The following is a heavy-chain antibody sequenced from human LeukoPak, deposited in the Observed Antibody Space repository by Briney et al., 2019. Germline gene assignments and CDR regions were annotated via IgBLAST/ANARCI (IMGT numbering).Heavy chain of an antibody. CDR2: INPNSGDT. CDR1: GYTFTGYY. D-gene: IGHD3-10*01. CDR3: ARGPVLLWFGDYYYMDV. J-gene: IGHJ6*03. V-gene: IGHV1-2*02. Sequence: ASVKVSCKASGYTFTGYYMHWVRQAPGQGLEWMGWINPNSGDTNYAQKFQGRVTMTRDTSISTAYMELSRLRSDDTAVYYCARGPVLLWFGDYYYMDVWGKGTTVTVSS.